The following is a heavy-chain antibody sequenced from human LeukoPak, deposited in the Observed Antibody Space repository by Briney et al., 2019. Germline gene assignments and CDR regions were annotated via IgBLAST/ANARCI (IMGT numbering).Heavy chain of an antibody. J-gene: IGHJ4*02. CDR1: GYSISSGYL. CDR3: ARDCSGGTCYLGVLDY. D-gene: IGHD2-15*01. CDR2: IDGSGSS. Sequence: SETLSLTCTVSGYSISSGYLWGWIRQPPGKGLEWIGSIDGSGSSYYNPSLKSQVTISVDTSRNQFSLKMTSVTAADTAVYYCARDCSGGTCYLGVLDYWGQGIRVTVSS. V-gene: IGHV4-38-2*02.